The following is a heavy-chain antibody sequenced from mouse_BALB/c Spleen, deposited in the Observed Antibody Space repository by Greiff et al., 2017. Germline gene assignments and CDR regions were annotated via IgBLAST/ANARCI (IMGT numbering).Heavy chain of an antibody. D-gene: IGHD2-1*01. J-gene: IGHJ2*01. Sequence: VQLQQSGAELVRSGASVKLSCTASGFNIKDYYMHWVKQRPEQGLEWIGWIDPENGDTEYAPKFQGKATMTADTSSITAYLQLSSLTSEDTGVDYCNAWGGNYFPFDYWGQGTTLTVSS. CDR1: GFNIKDYY. CDR2: IDPENGDT. V-gene: IGHV14-4*02. CDR3: NAWGGNYFPFDY.